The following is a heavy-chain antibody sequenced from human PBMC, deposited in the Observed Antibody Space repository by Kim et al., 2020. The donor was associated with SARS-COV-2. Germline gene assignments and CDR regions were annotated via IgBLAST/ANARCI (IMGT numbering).Heavy chain of an antibody. J-gene: IGHJ2*01. CDR3: AKETRVRGDDLYF. V-gene: IGHV3-9*01. D-gene: IGHD2-21*01. CDR2: ISRNSGSI. CDR1: GFTFGNYG. Sequence: GGSLRLSCAASGFTFGNYGMHWVRQAPGKGLEWVSCISRNSGSIGYADSVKGRFTISRDNAKNSLYLQMNSLRAEDTALYYCAKETRVRGDDLYF.